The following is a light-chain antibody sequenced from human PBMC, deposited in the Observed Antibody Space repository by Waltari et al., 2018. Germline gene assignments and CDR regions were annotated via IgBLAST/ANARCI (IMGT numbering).Light chain of an antibody. V-gene: IGKV1-39*01. CDR3: QQSYTSPRT. CDR1: QIINSY. CDR2: DAS. Sequence: DIQLTQSPSSLSASVGDRVTITCRTSQIINSYLNWFQQKPGKAPHLLIFDASSVQRGVPSRFSGSGSGTDFTLTISSLQPEDFATYYCQQSYTSPRTFGQGTKV. J-gene: IGKJ1*01.